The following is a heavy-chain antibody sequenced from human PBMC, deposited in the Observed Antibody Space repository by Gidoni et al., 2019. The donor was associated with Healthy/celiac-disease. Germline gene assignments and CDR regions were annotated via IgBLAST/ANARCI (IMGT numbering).Heavy chain of an antibody. CDR1: GFTVSSNY. V-gene: IGHV3-53*02. CDR3: ASPLFMVRGVINDY. J-gene: IGHJ4*02. CDR2: IYSGGSS. D-gene: IGHD3-10*01. Sequence: EVQLVETGGGLIQPGGSLRLSCAASGFTVSSNYMSWVRQAPGKGLEWVSVIYSGGSSYYADSVKGRFTISRDNSKNTLYLQMNSLRAEDTAVYYCASPLFMVRGVINDYWGQGTLVTVSS.